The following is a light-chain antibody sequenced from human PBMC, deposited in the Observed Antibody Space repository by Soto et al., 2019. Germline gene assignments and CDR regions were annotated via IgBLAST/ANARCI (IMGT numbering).Light chain of an antibody. V-gene: IGKV3-20*01. CDR2: GAS. Sequence: EIVLTQSPGTLSLSPGERATLSCRASQSVSSSYLAWYQQKPGQAPRLLIYGASSRATGIPGRFSGSGSGTDFTLTIGRLEPEDFAVYYCQQSETFGQGTKVDIK. CDR1: QSVSSSY. J-gene: IGKJ1*01. CDR3: QQSET.